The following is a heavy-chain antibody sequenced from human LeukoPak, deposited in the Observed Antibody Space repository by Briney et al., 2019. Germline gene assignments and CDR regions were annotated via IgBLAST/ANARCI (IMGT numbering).Heavy chain of an antibody. CDR2: ISAYNGNT. V-gene: IGHV1-18*01. D-gene: IGHD5-18*01. Sequence: ASVTVSCKASGYTFTSYGISWVRQAPGQGLEWMGWISAYNGNTNYAQKLQGRVTMTTDTSTSTAYMELRSLRSDDTAVYYCARYSRPFMDYYMDVWGKGTTVTVSS. CDR1: GYTFTSYG. CDR3: ARYSRPFMDYYMDV. J-gene: IGHJ6*03.